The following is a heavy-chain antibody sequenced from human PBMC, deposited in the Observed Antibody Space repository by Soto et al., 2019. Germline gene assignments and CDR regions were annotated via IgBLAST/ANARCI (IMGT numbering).Heavy chain of an antibody. V-gene: IGHV3-21*01. CDR2: ISSSSSYI. D-gene: IGHD1-26*01. CDR3: ARDLAAGATPPVYFDY. J-gene: IGHJ4*02. Sequence: AGGSLRLSCAASGFTFSSYSMNWVRQAPGKGLEWVSSISSSSSYIYYADSVKGRFTISRDNAKNSLYLQMNSLRAEDTAVYYCARDLAAGATPPVYFDYWGQGTLVTVSS. CDR1: GFTFSSYS.